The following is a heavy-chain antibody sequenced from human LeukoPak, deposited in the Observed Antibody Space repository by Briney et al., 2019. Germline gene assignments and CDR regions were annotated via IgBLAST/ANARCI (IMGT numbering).Heavy chain of an antibody. CDR2: IIPILGIA. J-gene: IGHJ6*02. V-gene: IGHV1-69*04. Sequence: EASVKVSCKASGGTFSSYAISWVRQAPGQGLEWMGRIIPILGIANYAQKFQGRVTITADKSTSTAYMELSSLRSEDTAVYYCARMRFYYGSGSHRSGYYYYGMDVWGQGTTVTVSS. CDR3: ARMRFYYGSGSHRSGYYYYGMDV. CDR1: GGTFSSYA. D-gene: IGHD3-10*01.